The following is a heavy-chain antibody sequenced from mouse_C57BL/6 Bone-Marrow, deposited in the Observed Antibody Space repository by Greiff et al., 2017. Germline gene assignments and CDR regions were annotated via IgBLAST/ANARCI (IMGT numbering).Heavy chain of an antibody. D-gene: IGHD2-5*01. Sequence: QVQLQQSGAELVKPGASVKLSCKASGYTFTSYWMQWVKQRPGQGLEWIGEIDTSDSYTNYNQKFKGKDTLTVDTSSSTANMKLSSLTSEDSAVYYCARGDYNNYYFDYWGQGTTLTVAS. CDR3: ARGDYNNYYFDY. J-gene: IGHJ2*01. V-gene: IGHV1-50*01. CDR1: GYTFTSYW. CDR2: IDTSDSYT.